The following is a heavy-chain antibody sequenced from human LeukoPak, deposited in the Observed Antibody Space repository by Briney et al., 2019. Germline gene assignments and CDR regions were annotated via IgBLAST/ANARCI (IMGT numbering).Heavy chain of an antibody. CDR3: AREGWGYYFDF. CDR2: IYHSGSST. D-gene: IGHD7-27*01. CDR1: GGSISSSNW. V-gene: IGHV4-4*02. J-gene: IGHJ4*02. Sequence: SETLSLTCAVSGGSISSSNWWSWVRQPPGKGLEWIGEIYHSGSSTNYNPSLKSRVTISVDTSKNQFSLKLSSVTAADTAVYYCAREGWGYYFDFWGQGTLVTVSS.